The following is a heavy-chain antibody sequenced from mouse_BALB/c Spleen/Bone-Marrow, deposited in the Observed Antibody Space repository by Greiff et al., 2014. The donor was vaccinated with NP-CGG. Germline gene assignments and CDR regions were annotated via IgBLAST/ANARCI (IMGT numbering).Heavy chain of an antibody. Sequence: QVQLQQPGAELVKPGASVKLSCKASGYTFTSYWMHWVKQRPGQGLEWIGEVNPSNGRTNYNEKFKSKATLTVDKSSSTAYMQHSSLTSEDSAVYYGEKRTTPEVAKDYGGQGTTPTVPS. CDR1: GYTFTSYW. J-gene: IGHJ2*01. CDR3: EKRTTPEVAKDY. D-gene: IGHD1-1*01. CDR2: VNPSNGRT. V-gene: IGHV1S81*02.